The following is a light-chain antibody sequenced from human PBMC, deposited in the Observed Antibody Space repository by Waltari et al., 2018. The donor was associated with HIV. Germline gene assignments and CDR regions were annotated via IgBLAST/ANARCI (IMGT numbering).Light chain of an antibody. CDR3: SSYAGNNNYV. CDR1: SSDIGNYNF. CDR2: EVS. V-gene: IGLV2-8*01. J-gene: IGLJ1*01. Sequence: QSDLTQPPSTSGSPGQSVTISCTGTSSDIGNYNFVSWYPHLPAKAPELMIFEVSQRPSGVPDRVAGSKSGNTASLTVSGLQAEYEADYYCSSYAGNNNYVFGTGTKVTVL.